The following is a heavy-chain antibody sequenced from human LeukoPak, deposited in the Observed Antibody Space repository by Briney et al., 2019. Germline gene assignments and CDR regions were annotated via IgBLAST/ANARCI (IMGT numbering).Heavy chain of an antibody. CDR2: INHSGST. CDR3: ARLRRDGYNYYYYYYMDV. V-gene: IGHV4-34*01. J-gene: IGHJ6*03. CDR1: GGSFSGYY. D-gene: IGHD5-24*01. Sequence: PSETLSLTCAVYGGSFSGYYWSWIRQPPGKGLEWIGEINHSGSTNYNPSLKSRVTISVDTSKNQFSLKLSSVTAADTAVYYCARLRRDGYNYYYYYYMDVWGKGTTVTVSS.